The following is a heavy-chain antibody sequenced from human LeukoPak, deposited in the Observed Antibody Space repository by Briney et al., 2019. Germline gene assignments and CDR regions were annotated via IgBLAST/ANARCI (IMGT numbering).Heavy chain of an antibody. V-gene: IGHV3-21*01. CDR3: ARDKLLWFGDKTHYYYGMDV. Sequence: GGSLRLSCAASGFTFSSYSMNWVRQAPGKGLEWVSSISSSSSYIYYADSVKGRFTISRDNAKNSLYLLMNSLRAEDTAVYYCARDKLLWFGDKTHYYYGMDVWGQGTTVTVSS. CDR1: GFTFSSYS. J-gene: IGHJ6*02. CDR2: ISSSSSYI. D-gene: IGHD3-10*01.